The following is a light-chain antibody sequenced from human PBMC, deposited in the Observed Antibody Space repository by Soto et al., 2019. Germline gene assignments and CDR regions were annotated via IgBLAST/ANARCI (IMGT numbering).Light chain of an antibody. CDR2: WAS. J-gene: IGKJ1*01. CDR1: GSLLYKSNNKNH. V-gene: IGKV4-1*01. CDR3: KQYYSTRT. Sequence: DIVMTQSPGSLAVSLGERATMNRKCSGSLLYKSNNKNHLAWYQQKPGQPPQXIMYWASTRESGVHDRFSGSGSGTDFTLTIRSLQAEDVAVYYCKQYYSTRTFGQGTKVDIK.